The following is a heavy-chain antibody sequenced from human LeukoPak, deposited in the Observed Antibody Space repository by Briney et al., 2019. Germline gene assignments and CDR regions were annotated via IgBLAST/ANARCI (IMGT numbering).Heavy chain of an antibody. CDR3: ARDLGPPYGSGTAIYL. V-gene: IGHV4-30-4*08. CDR1: GGSISSGDYY. Sequence: PSETLSLTCTVSGGSISSGDYYWSWIRQPPGKGLEWIGYIYYSGSTYYNPSLKSRVTISVDTSKNQFSLKLSSVTAADTAVYYCARDLGPPYGSGTAIYLWGQGTLVTVSS. J-gene: IGHJ4*02. CDR2: IYYSGST. D-gene: IGHD3-10*01.